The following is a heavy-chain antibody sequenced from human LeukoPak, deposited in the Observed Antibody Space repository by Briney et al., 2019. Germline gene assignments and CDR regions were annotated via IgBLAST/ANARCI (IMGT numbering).Heavy chain of an antibody. CDR1: GYTLTELS. J-gene: IGHJ6*02. V-gene: IGHV1-24*01. CDR3: ARWVGYYYYYGMDV. D-gene: IGHD3-16*01. CDR2: FDPEDGET. Sequence: ASVKVSCKVSGYTLTELSMHWVRQAPGKGLEWMGGFDPEDGETIYAQKFQGRVTMTEDTSTDTAYMELSSLRSEDTAVYYCARWVGYYYYYGMDVWGQGTTVTVSS.